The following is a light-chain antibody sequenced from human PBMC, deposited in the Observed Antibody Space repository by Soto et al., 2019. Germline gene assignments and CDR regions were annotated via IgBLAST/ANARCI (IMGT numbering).Light chain of an antibody. V-gene: IGKV1-5*03. CDR3: QQYNSDLWT. Sequence: DIQMTQSPSTLSASVGDRVTITCRASQSISSWLAWYQQKAGKAPKLLIYKASSLESGVPSRFSGSGSGKEFTLTISGLQPDDFATYYCQQYNSDLWTFGQGTKVEIK. J-gene: IGKJ1*01. CDR1: QSISSW. CDR2: KAS.